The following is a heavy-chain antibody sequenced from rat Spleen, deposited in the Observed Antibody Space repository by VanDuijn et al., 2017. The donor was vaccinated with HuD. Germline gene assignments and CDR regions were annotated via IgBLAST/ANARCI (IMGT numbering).Heavy chain of an antibody. D-gene: IGHD1-2*01. J-gene: IGHJ4*01. V-gene: IGHV5-27*01. CDR1: GFTFSNYY. CDR2: INTVGGT. CDR3: TTDNYSSYTGYVMDA. Sequence: EVQLVESGGGLVQPGRSLKLSCAASGFTFSNYYMAWVRQAPTKGLEWVAYINTVGGTYYRDSVKGRFTISRDNTKSSLYLQMDSLRSEDTATYYCTTDNYSSYTGYVMDAWGQGASVTVSS.